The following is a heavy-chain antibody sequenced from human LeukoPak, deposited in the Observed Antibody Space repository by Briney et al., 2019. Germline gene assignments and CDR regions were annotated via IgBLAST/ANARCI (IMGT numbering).Heavy chain of an antibody. Sequence: MASETLSLTCAVYGGSFSGYYWSWIRQPAGKGLEWIGRVFTSGSTDYNPSFKSRVTISVDTSKKQVSLRLSSVTAADTAVYYCARDLPGQYGFDIWGQGTMVTVSS. D-gene: IGHD1-14*01. J-gene: IGHJ3*02. CDR2: VFTSGST. V-gene: IGHV4-4*07. CDR3: ARDLPGQYGFDI. CDR1: GGSFSGYY.